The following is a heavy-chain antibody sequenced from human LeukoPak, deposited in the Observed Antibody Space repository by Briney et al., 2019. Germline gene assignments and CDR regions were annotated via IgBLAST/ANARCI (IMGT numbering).Heavy chain of an antibody. Sequence: SETLSLTCAVSGGSISSSSYYWGWIRQPPGKGLEWIGSIYYSGRTYYNPSLKSRVTISVDTSKNQFSLKLSSVTAADTAVYYCAKDHPTPYCGGDCSYFDYWGQGTLVTVSS. D-gene: IGHD2-21*02. J-gene: IGHJ4*02. V-gene: IGHV4-39*07. CDR1: GGSISSSSYY. CDR2: IYYSGRT. CDR3: AKDHPTPYCGGDCSYFDY.